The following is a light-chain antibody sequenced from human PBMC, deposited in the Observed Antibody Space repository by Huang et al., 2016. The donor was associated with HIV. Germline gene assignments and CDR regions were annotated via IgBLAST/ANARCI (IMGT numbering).Light chain of an antibody. V-gene: IGKV1-NL1*01. CDR2: ATS. CDR3: QQYHCIPWT. CDR1: QGIGNS. J-gene: IGKJ1*01. Sequence: DIQMTQSPSSLSASVGDRVTITCRASQGIGNSLAWYQQKPEKAPRLLLYATSRLESGVPSRFSGSGSGTHYTLTISTLQPEDIASYYCQQYHCIPWTFGQGTKVEIK.